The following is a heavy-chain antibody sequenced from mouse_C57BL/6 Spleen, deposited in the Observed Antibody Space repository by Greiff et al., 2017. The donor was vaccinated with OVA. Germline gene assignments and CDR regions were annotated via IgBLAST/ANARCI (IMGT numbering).Heavy chain of an antibody. CDR2: ISDGGSYT. D-gene: IGHD2-12*01. Sequence: EVKLVESGGGLVKPGGSLKLSCAASGFTFSSSAMSWVRQTPEKRLEWVATISDGGSYTYYPDNVKGRFTISRDNAKNNLYLQMSHLKSEDTAMYYCARENDDGGFAYWGQGTLVTVSA. J-gene: IGHJ3*01. V-gene: IGHV5-4*01. CDR1: GFTFSSSA. CDR3: ARENDDGGFAY.